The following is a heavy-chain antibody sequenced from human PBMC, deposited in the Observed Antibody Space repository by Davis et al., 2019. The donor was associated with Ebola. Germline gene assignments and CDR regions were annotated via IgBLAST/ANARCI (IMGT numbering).Heavy chain of an antibody. D-gene: IGHD3-10*01. J-gene: IGHJ4*02. CDR3: AKDRLPWGQQVRGVMDY. CDR2: INHSGST. Sequence: MPSETLSLTCAVYGGSFSGYYWSWIRQPPGKGLEWIGEINHSGSTNYNPSLKSRVTISVDTSKNQFSLKLSSVTAADTAVYYCAKDRLPWGQQVRGVMDYWGQGTLVTVSS. CDR1: GGSFSGYY. V-gene: IGHV4-34*01.